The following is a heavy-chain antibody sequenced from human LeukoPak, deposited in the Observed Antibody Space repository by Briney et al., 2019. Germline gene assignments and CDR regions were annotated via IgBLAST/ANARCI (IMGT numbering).Heavy chain of an antibody. J-gene: IGHJ4*02. D-gene: IGHD1-7*01. V-gene: IGHV3-7*01. CDR2: IKQDGSEK. Sequence: GGSLRLSCVASGFTFSNHAMNWVRQAPGKGLKGVANIKQDGSEKYYVDSVKGRFTISRDNAKKSLYLQMNSLRAEDTAVYYCARDDDWNYEDYWGQGTLVTVSS. CDR3: ARDDDWNYEDY. CDR1: GFTFSNHA.